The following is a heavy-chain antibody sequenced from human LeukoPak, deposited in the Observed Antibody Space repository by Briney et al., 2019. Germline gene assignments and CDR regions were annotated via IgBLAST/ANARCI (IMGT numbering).Heavy chain of an antibody. CDR1: GDIVSSNSAA. Sequence: SRTLSVTFAISGDIVSSNSAAWNWIRQSTSRGLEWVGRTYYRSKWYNDCPVSVKSPMTINPDTSKNQSSLQLNPVTPEDTAVYYCARVTFGQGLVPGVNYYGMDVWGQGTTVTVSS. V-gene: IGHV6-1*01. CDR3: ARVTFGQGLVPGVNYYGMDV. D-gene: IGHD6-19*01. CDR2: TYYRSKWYN. J-gene: IGHJ6*02.